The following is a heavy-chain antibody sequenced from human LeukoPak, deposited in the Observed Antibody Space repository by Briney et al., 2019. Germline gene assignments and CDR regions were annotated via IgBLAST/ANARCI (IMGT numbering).Heavy chain of an antibody. J-gene: IGHJ6*03. CDR3: ARDNWYYYGSGSYFYYYYMDV. CDR1: GGSFSGYY. CDR2: INHSGST. Sequence: PSETLSLTCAVYGGSFSGYYWSWIRQPPGKGLEWIGEINHSGSTNYNPSLKSRVTISVDTSKNQFSLKLSSVTAADTAVYYCARDNWYYYGSGSYFYYYYMDVWGKGPRSPSP. V-gene: IGHV4-34*01. D-gene: IGHD3-10*01.